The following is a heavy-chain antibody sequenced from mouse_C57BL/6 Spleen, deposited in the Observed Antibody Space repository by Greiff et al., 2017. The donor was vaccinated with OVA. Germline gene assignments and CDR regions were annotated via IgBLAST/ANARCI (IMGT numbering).Heavy chain of an antibody. Sequence: EVQLQQSGPELVKPGASVKISCKASGYSFTGYYMNWVKQSPEKSLEWIGEINPSTGGTTYNQKFKAKATLTVDKSSSTAYMQLKSLTSEDSAVYYSVKEAVVFSSNFDYWGQGTTLTVSS. CDR1: GYSFTGYY. CDR3: VKEAVVFSSNFDY. V-gene: IGHV1-42*01. J-gene: IGHJ2*01. D-gene: IGHD1-1*01. CDR2: INPSTGGT.